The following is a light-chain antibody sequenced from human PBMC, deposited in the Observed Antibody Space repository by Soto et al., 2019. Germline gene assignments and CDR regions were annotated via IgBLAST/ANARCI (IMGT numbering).Light chain of an antibody. J-gene: IGLJ1*01. CDR2: HNY. V-gene: IGLV1-47*01. CDR3: SAWDDSLSAYV. CDR1: SSNIGSDF. Sequence: QSALTQPPSASGTPGQRVTISCSGSSSNIGSDFVYWYQQLPGTAPKLLIYHNYQRPSGVPDRFSGSKSGTSGSPAISDLRYEDEADYYCSAWDDSLSAYVFGAGTKLTVL.